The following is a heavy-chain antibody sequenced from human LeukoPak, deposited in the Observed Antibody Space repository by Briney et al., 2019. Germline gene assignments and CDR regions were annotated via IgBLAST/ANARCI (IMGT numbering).Heavy chain of an antibody. Sequence: ASVKVSCKASGYTFTSYGINWVRQATGQGLEWMGWMNPNSGNTGYAQKFQGRVTMTRNTSISTAYMELSSLRSEDTAVYYCARGGRYCSSTSCYTRYNWFDPWGQGTLVTVSS. V-gene: IGHV1-8*01. CDR3: ARGGRYCSSTSCYTRYNWFDP. CDR1: GYTFTSYG. J-gene: IGHJ5*02. D-gene: IGHD2-2*02. CDR2: MNPNSGNT.